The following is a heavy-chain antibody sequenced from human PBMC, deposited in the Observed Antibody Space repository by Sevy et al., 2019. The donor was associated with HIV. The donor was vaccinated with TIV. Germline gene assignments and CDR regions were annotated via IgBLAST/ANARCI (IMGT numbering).Heavy chain of an antibody. CDR2: IYCNDDK. CDR3: ALTYYYDSSGYPFDY. V-gene: IGHV2-5*01. CDR1: GFSLSTSGVG. J-gene: IGHJ4*02. D-gene: IGHD3-22*01. Sequence: SGPTLVNPTQTLTLTCTFSGFSLSTSGVGVGWIRQPPGKALEWLALIYCNDDKRYSPSLKSRLTITKDTSKNQVVLTMTNMDPVDTATYYCALTYYYDSSGYPFDYWGQGTLVTVSS.